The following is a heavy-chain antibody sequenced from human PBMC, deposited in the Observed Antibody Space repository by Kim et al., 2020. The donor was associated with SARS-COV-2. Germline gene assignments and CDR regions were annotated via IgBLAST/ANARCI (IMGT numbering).Heavy chain of an antibody. CDR3: ARESTWRSDSSGYLGY. Sequence: ASVKVSCKASGYTFTGYYMHWVRQAPGQGLEWMGRINPNSGGTNYAQKFQGRVTMTRDTSISTAYMELSRLRSDDTAVYYCARESTWRSDSSGYLGYWGQGTLVTVSS. CDR1: GYTFTGYY. D-gene: IGHD3-22*01. V-gene: IGHV1-2*06. J-gene: IGHJ4*02. CDR2: INPNSGGT.